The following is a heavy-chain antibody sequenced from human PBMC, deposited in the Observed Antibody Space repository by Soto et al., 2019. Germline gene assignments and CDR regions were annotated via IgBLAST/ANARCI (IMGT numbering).Heavy chain of an antibody. Sequence: QVQLVQSGAEVKKPGASVKVSCKASGYTFTTYAISWVRQAPGQGLEWMGRISTYNGNTNYPQSLQGRLTMTTDTATTTPYMELRNLISDDTAVYYCAIDPYHVLMVNAPNLYGRDGWGQVTTVTVSS. CDR1: GYTFTTYA. CDR3: AIDPYHVLMVNAPNLYGRDG. V-gene: IGHV1-18*01. J-gene: IGHJ6*02. D-gene: IGHD2-8*01. CDR2: ISTYNGNT.